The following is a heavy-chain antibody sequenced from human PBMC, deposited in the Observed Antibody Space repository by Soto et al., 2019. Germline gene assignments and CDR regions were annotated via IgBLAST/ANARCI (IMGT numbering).Heavy chain of an antibody. Sequence: PGGSLRLSCAASGFTVSSNYMSWVRQAPGKGLEWVSVIYSGGSTYYADSVKGRFTISRDNSKNTLYLQMNSLRAEDTAVYYCARDNQYYDFWSGYYSWGQGTLVTVSS. CDR1: GFTVSSNY. D-gene: IGHD3-3*01. CDR2: IYSGGST. CDR3: ARDNQYYDFWSGYYS. J-gene: IGHJ4*02. V-gene: IGHV3-53*01.